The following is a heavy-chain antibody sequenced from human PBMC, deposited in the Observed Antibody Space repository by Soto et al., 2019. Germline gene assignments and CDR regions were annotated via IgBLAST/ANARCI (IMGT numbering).Heavy chain of an antibody. Sequence: ASVKVSCKASGYTFTSYGISWVRQAPGQGLEWMGWISAYNGNTNYAQKLQGRVTMTTDTSTSTAYMELRSLRSEDTAVYYCGSTLTYYDILTGYYGHDAFDIWGQGTMVTVSS. V-gene: IGHV1-18*01. D-gene: IGHD3-9*01. CDR2: ISAYNGNT. J-gene: IGHJ3*02. CDR3: GSTLTYYDILTGYYGHDAFDI. CDR1: GYTFTSYG.